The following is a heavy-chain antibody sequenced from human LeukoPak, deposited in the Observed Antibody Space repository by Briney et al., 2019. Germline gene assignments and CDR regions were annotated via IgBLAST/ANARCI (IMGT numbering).Heavy chain of an antibody. Sequence: GGSLRLSCAASGFTFSSYAMSWVRQAPGKGLEWVSAISGSGGSTYYADSVKGRFTISRDNSKNTLYLQMNSLRADDTAVYYCVGDRRGYCSSTSCPLVAFDIWGQGTMVTVSS. CDR3: VGDRRGYCSSTSCPLVAFDI. CDR2: ISGSGGST. J-gene: IGHJ3*02. V-gene: IGHV3-23*01. D-gene: IGHD2-2*01. CDR1: GFTFSSYA.